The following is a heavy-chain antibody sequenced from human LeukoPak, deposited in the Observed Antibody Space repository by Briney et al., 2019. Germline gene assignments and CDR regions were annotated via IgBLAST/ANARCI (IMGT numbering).Heavy chain of an antibody. CDR2: IYYTGST. Sequence: SETLPLTCSVSGGSTTNSDYYWGWIRQPPGKGLEFIGSIYYTGSTYQNPSLKSRVTISLDTSRNQFSLKMSSVTAADTAVYYCARQWQLLGAFDFWGQGTLVTVSS. CDR1: GGSTTNSDYY. D-gene: IGHD1-26*01. J-gene: IGHJ4*02. CDR3: ARQWQLLGAFDF. V-gene: IGHV4-39*01.